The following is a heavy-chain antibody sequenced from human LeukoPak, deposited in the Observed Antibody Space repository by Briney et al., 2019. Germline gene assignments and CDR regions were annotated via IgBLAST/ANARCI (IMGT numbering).Heavy chain of an antibody. J-gene: IGHJ4*02. CDR2: IYYSGST. Sequence: SQTLSLTCTVSSGSISSGGYYWSWIRQHPGKGLEWIGYIYYSGSTYYNPSLKSRVTISVDTSKNQFSLKLSSVTAADTAVYYCARDREGGFDYWGQGTLVTVSS. V-gene: IGHV4-31*03. CDR3: ARDREGGFDY. CDR1: SGSISSGGYY.